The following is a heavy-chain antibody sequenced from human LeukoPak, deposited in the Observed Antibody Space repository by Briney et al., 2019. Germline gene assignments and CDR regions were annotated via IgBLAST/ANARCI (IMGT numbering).Heavy chain of an antibody. CDR3: ARERLWSIDY. CDR1: GFTFSGYP. CDR2: TSYDGSNK. D-gene: IGHD3-10*01. J-gene: IGHJ4*02. V-gene: IGHV3-30*04. Sequence: GGSLRLSCAASGFTFSGYPMHWVRQAPGKGLDWVAVTSYDGSNKYYADSVKGRFTISGDNSTNTLYLQMNSLRPEDAAVYYCARERLWSIDYWGQGTLVTVSS.